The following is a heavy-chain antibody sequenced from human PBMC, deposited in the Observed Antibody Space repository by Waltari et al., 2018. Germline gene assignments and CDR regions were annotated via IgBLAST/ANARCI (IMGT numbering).Heavy chain of an antibody. J-gene: IGHJ4*02. CDR1: GYSFTRFF. V-gene: IGHV1-46*01. D-gene: IGHD3-10*01. Sequence: QVQLVQSGAEVKKPGASVKVSCKASGYSFTRFFIHWVRQAPGQGLEWVGVSDPSGGGTTHAERFQGRVSMTRDTSTSTVHMDLISLTSEDAAVYYCATYGSGRYAHFDHWGQGTLVTVSS. CDR3: ATYGSGRYAHFDH. CDR2: SDPSGGGT.